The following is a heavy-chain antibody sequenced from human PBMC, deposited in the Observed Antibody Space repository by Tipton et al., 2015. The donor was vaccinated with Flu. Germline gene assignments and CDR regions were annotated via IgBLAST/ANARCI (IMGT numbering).Heavy chain of an antibody. V-gene: IGHV1-8*01. Sequence: QLVQSGAEVKKPGASVKVSCKASGNTFSSYDINWVRQATGQGLEWMGWMNPNSGNTGYAQKFQGRVTMTRNTSISTAYMELSSLGSEDTAVYYCARRVVAGQYGSGRPLMDVWGQGTTVPVS. J-gene: IGHJ6*02. D-gene: IGHD6-19*01. CDR2: MNPNSGNT. CDR3: ARRVVAGQYGSGRPLMDV. CDR1: GNTFSSYD.